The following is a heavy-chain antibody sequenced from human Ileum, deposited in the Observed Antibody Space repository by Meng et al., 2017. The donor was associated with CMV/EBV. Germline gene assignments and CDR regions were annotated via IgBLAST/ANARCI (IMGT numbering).Heavy chain of an antibody. D-gene: IGHD2-15*01. V-gene: IGHV3-23*03. CDR3: ARGLHGGISTLLDH. Sequence: AAGFAFGDHAMDWDRQAQGQRPEWVSGMRNGGKDTYYGDTVKGRFTISRDNSKSTIYLQIDSLRVKDTGLYYCARGLHGGISTLLDHWGQGTLVTVSS. CDR2: MRNGGKDT. CDR1: GFAFGDHA. J-gene: IGHJ4*02.